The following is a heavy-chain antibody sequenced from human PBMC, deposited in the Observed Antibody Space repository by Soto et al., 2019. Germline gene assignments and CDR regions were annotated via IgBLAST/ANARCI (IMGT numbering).Heavy chain of an antibody. J-gene: IGHJ6*02. CDR2: IWYDGSNK. Sequence: QVQLVESGGGVVQPGRSLRLSCAASGFTFSSYGMHWVRQAPGKGLEWVAVIWYDGSNKYYADSVKGRFTISRDNSKNTLYLQMYSLRAEDTAVYYCAREKYDSSGYYYYYYYYGMDVWGQGTTVTVSS. CDR3: AREKYDSSGYYYYYYYYGMDV. V-gene: IGHV3-33*01. D-gene: IGHD3-22*01. CDR1: GFTFSSYG.